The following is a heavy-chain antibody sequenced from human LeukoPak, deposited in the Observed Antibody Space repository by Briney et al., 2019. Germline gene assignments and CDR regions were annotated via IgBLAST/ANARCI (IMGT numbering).Heavy chain of an antibody. CDR3: AKAEGYDILTGLDY. D-gene: IGHD3-9*01. V-gene: IGHV3-23*01. CDR1: RFTFSSYG. Sequence: PGGSLRLSCAASRFTFSSYGMHWVRQAPGKGLEWVSGIGASGGSTYYADSVKGRFTISRDNSKNTLYLQMNSLRTEDTAVYYCAKAEGYDILTGLDYWGQGTLVTVSS. J-gene: IGHJ4*02. CDR2: IGASGGST.